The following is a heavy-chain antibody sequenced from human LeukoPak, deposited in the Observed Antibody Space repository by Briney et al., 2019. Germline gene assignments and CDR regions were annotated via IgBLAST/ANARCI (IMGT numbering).Heavy chain of an antibody. CDR2: ITHGGST. CDR3: ARPIAARPGSPFDI. CDR1: GGSISSGSYY. D-gene: IGHD6-6*01. J-gene: IGHJ3*02. Sequence: SETQSLTCTVSGGSISSGSYYWSWIRQPPGKGLEWIGEITHGGSTNYNPSLKSRVTMSIDTSKNQFSLRLSSVTAADTAVYYCARPIAARPGSPFDIWGQGTIVTVSS. V-gene: IGHV4-39*07.